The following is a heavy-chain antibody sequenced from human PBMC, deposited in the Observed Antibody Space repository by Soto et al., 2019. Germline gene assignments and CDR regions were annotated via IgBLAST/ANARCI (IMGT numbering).Heavy chain of an antibody. J-gene: IGHJ5*02. CDR3: AKDPSPQPIPAVTPGWLDP. D-gene: IGHD4-4*01. V-gene: IGHV1-2*02. CDR1: RYTFTSYD. CDR2: IKTDSGDT. Sequence: GASVKVSCKASRYTFTSYDIFWVRQSPGQGLEWMGWIKTDSGDTHYAQNFQGRVTMTRDTSISTAYMELNNLLSDDTAVYYCAKDPSPQPIPAVTPGWLDPWGQGIAVTVSS.